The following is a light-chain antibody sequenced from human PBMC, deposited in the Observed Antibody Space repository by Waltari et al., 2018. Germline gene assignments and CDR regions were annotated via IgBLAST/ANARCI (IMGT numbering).Light chain of an antibody. CDR1: QSISTW. V-gene: IGKV1-5*03. J-gene: IGKJ1*01. Sequence: DIPMTQSPSTLSASVGDRVTITCRASQSISTWLAWYQQKPGKAPKLLISKASGLESGVPSRFSDSGSGTEFTLTISSLQPDDFATYYCQQYNGPRWTFGQGTYVEIK. CDR3: QQYNGPRWT. CDR2: KAS.